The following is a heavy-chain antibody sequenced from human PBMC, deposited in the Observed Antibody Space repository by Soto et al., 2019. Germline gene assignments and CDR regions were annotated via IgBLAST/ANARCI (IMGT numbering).Heavy chain of an antibody. J-gene: IGHJ4*02. V-gene: IGHV3-30*18. Sequence: GGSLRLSCSASGFTFRSYGMHLVRQAPGKGLEWVAVISYDGSNKYYADSVKGRFTISRDNSKNTLYLQMNSLRSEDTAVYYCAKDHIVAAAPDYWGQGTLVTVSS. CDR1: GFTFRSYG. CDR2: ISYDGSNK. CDR3: AKDHIVAAAPDY. D-gene: IGHD2-2*01.